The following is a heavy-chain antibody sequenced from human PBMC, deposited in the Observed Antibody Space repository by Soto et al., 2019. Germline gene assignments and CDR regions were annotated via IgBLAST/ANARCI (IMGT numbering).Heavy chain of an antibody. J-gene: IGHJ6*02. D-gene: IGHD3-3*01. CDR3: DRDNILGILYGGMDV. V-gene: IGHV4-30-4*01. CDR2: IYYSGST. CDR1: GGSISSGDYY. Sequence: TSETLSLTCTVSGGSISSGDYYWSLILKPPGKGLEWIGYIYYSGSTYYNPSLKSRVTISVDTSKNQFSLKLSSVTAADKAVYYCDRDNILGILYGGMDVWGQGTTVTVSS.